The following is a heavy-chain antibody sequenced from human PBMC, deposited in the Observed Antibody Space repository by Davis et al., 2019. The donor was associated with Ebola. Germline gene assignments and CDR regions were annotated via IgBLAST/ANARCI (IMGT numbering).Heavy chain of an antibody. D-gene: IGHD5-24*01. V-gene: IGHV3-7*01. CDR2: IKEDGSEK. Sequence: PSETLSLTCAASGFILSDYYMDWVRQAPGKGLEWVANIKEDGSEKYYVDSVKGRITISRDNAMNSLYLQMNSLRAEDTAVYYCVRDAYNRRGFDYWGQGTLVTVSS. J-gene: IGHJ4*02. CDR1: GFILSDYY. CDR3: VRDAYNRRGFDY.